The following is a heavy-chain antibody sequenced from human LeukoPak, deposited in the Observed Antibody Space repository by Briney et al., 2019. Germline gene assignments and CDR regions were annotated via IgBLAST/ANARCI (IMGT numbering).Heavy chain of an antibody. D-gene: IGHD6-19*01. CDR3: ARELKGYSSGWYGPFDY. Sequence: GGSLRLSCAASGFTFSSYAMHWVRQAPGKGLEYVSAISSNGGSTYYANSVKGRFTISRDNSKNTLYLQMGSLRAEDMAVHYCARELKGYSSGWYGPFDYWGQGTLVTVSS. J-gene: IGHJ4*02. CDR2: ISSNGGST. CDR1: GFTFSSYA. V-gene: IGHV3-64*01.